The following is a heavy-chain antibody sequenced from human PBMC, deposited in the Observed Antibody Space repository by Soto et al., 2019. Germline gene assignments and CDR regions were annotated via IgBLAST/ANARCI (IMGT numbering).Heavy chain of an antibody. J-gene: IGHJ5*02. V-gene: IGHV4-59*01. CDR2: IYYSGST. Sequence: KPSETLSLTCTVSGGSISSYYWSWIRQPPGKGLEWIGYIYYSGSTNYNPSLKSRVTISVDTSKNQFSLKLSSVTAADTAVYYCARGQAAAGPARNWFDPWGQGTLVTVSS. CDR3: ARGQAAAGPARNWFDP. D-gene: IGHD6-13*01. CDR1: GGSISSYY.